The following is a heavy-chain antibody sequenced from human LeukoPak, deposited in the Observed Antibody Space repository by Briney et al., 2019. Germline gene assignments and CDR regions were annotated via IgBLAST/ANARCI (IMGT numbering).Heavy chain of an antibody. CDR3: APALGYYSGGPSYDGYFDY. J-gene: IGHJ4*02. V-gene: IGHV3-74*01. CDR1: GFAFSSYW. Sequence: GGSLRLSCAASGFAFSSYWMHWVRHAPGKGLVWVSHINTDGTTTTYADSVKGRFTISRDNAKNTLYLQMNSLSAEDTAVYYCAPALGYYSGGPSYDGYFDYWGQGTLVTVSS. CDR2: INTDGTTT. D-gene: IGHD2-15*01.